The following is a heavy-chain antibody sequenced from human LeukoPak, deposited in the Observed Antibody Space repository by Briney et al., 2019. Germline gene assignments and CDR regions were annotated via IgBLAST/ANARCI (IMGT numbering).Heavy chain of an antibody. J-gene: IGHJ1*01. CDR2: IYHSGSP. CDR1: GYSISSASY. D-gene: IGHD3-3*01. V-gene: IGHV4-38-2*01. Sequence: PSETLSLTCAVSGYSISSASYWGWIRPPPGKGLEWIGNIYHSGSPYYNPSLKSRVTISVDASKNQFSLKLSSVTATDTAVYYCARPTSSQGYFGVVIDWGQGTLVTVSS. CDR3: ARPTSSQGYFGVVID.